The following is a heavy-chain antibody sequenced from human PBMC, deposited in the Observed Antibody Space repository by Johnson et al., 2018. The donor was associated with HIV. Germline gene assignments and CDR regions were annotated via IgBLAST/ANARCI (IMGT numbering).Heavy chain of an antibody. Sequence: VQLVESGGGLVKPGGSLRLSCAASGFTFNNAWMNWVRQAPGKGLEWVGRIKSKTDGGTADYAAPVKGRFTISRDDSKNTLYMQMNSLKTEDTAVYYCARRQYFSSFDIWGQGTMVTVSS. V-gene: IGHV3-15*01. J-gene: IGHJ3*02. CDR3: ARRQYFSSFDI. CDR1: GFTFNNAW. D-gene: IGHD3-3*01. CDR2: IKSKTDGGTA.